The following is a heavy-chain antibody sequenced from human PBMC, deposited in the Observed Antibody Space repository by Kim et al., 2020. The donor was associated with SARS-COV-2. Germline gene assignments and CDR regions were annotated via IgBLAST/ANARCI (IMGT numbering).Heavy chain of an antibody. CDR1: GGSISSSSYY. CDR2: IYYSGST. D-gene: IGHD3-22*01. Sequence: SETLSLTCTVSGGSISSSSYYWGWIRQPPGKGLEWIGSIYYSGSTYYNPSLKSRVTISVDTSNNQFSLKLSSVTAADTAVYYCARGDNYYDRVFDYWGQGTLVTVSS. V-gene: IGHV4-39*07. CDR3: ARGDNYYDRVFDY. J-gene: IGHJ4*02.